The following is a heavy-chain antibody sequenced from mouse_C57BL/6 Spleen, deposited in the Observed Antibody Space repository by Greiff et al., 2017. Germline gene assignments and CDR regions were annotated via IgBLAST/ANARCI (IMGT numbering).Heavy chain of an antibody. V-gene: IGHV1-81*01. CDR1: GYTFTSYG. D-gene: IGHD3-3*01. CDR2: IYPRSGNT. Sequence: QVQLKESGAELARPGASVKLSCKASGYTFTSYGISWVKQRTGQGLEWIGEIYPRSGNTYYNEKFKGKATLTADKSSSTAYMELRSLTSEDSAVYVCARYCRKEGSAMDYGGQGTSVTVSS. J-gene: IGHJ4*01. CDR3: ARYCRKEGSAMDY.